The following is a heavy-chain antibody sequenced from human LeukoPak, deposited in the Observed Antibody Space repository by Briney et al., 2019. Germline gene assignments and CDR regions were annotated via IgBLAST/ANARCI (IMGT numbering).Heavy chain of an antibody. CDR3: ARDISRGYYDSSGPDY. Sequence: PGGSLRLSCVASGFTLSSYSMNWVRQAPGKGLEWVSSISSSSSYIYYADSVKGRFTISRDNAKNSLYLQMNSLRAEDTAVYYCARDISRGYYDSSGPDYWGQGTLVTVSS. D-gene: IGHD3-22*01. V-gene: IGHV3-21*01. J-gene: IGHJ4*02. CDR1: GFTLSSYS. CDR2: ISSSSSYI.